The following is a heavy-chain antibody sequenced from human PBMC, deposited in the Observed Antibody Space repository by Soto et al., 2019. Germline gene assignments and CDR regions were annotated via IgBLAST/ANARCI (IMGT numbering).Heavy chain of an antibody. J-gene: IGHJ5*02. Sequence: WTWIRQPPGKGLEWIGYISNSGSTYYNPSLKSRVNIRVDTSKNHFSLILTSATAADTAVYYCARLRPMTGTTDWFDPWGQGTLVTVSS. D-gene: IGHD1-20*01. CDR2: ISNSGST. CDR3: ARLRPMTGTTDWFDP. V-gene: IGHV4-59*08.